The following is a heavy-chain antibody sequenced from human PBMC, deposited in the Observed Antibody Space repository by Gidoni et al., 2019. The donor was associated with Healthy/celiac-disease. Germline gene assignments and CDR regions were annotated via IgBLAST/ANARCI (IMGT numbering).Heavy chain of an antibody. CDR2: IYYSGST. V-gene: IGHV4-39*01. CDR1: GGSISSSSYY. J-gene: IGHJ5*02. Sequence: QLQLQESGPGLGKPSETLSLTCTVSGGSISSSSYYWGWIRQPPGKGLEWIGSIYYSGSTYYNPSLNSRVTISVDTSKTQFSLKLSSLTAADTAVYYCARQRFREGNWFDPWGQGTLVTVSS. D-gene: IGHD3-10*01. CDR3: ARQRFREGNWFDP.